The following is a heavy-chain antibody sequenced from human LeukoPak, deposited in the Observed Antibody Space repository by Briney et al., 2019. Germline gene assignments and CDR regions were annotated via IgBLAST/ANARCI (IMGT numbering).Heavy chain of an antibody. CDR1: GYSFVGYG. CDR2: FNPENGNT. Sequence: ASVKVSCKASGYSFVGYGITWVRQAPGQGLEWMGWFNPENGNTNYAQKVQGRVTMTADTSTSTSYMELRSLRSDDTAVYYCAREHRSSWDQFDYXXQGTLVTVSS. V-gene: IGHV1-18*01. D-gene: IGHD6-13*01. J-gene: IGHJ4*02. CDR3: AREHRSSWDQFDY.